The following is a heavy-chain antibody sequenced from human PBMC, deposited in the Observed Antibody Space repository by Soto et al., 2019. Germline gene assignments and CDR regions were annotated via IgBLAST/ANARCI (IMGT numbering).Heavy chain of an antibody. D-gene: IGHD5-12*01. J-gene: IGHJ3*02. CDR2: IWYDGSHK. V-gene: IGHV3-33*03. CDR3: AGPRYSGDDPDGLEI. CDR1: GFTFSSYR. Sequence: QVQLVESGGAVVQPGTSLRLSCTASGFTFSSYRMHWVRQAPGKGLEWVAIIWYDGSHKFYVDSVKGRFAVSRDNSKNTVYLQMNSLTGEDTAVYYCAGPRYSGDDPDGLEIWGRGTLVTISS.